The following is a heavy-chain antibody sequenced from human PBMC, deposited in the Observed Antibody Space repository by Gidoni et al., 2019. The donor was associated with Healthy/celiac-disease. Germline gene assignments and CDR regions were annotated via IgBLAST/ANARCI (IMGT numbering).Heavy chain of an antibody. V-gene: IGHV4-4*02. CDR2: IYHSGSP. J-gene: IGHJ3*02. Sequence: QGQLQESGPGLVKPSGTLSLTCAVPGGAISSSNWWSWVRQPPGKGLEWIGEIYHSGSPNYNPSLKSRVPISVDKSKNQFSLKLSSVTAADTAVYYCGSYGSGSYSGAFDIWGQGTMVTVFS. D-gene: IGHD3-10*01. CDR3: GSYGSGSYSGAFDI. CDR1: GGAISSSNW.